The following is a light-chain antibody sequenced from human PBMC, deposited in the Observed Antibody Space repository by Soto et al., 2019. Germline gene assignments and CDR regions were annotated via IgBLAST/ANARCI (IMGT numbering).Light chain of an antibody. Sequence: EIVLTQSPGTLSLAPGERATLSCRASQSVSNSYLAWYQQKPVQAPSLLIYGATRRATGIPDRFSGSGSGTDFTLTISRLEPEDFAVYYCQQYATSWWTFGQGTKVEIK. CDR2: GAT. J-gene: IGKJ1*01. CDR1: QSVSNSY. CDR3: QQYATSWWT. V-gene: IGKV3-20*01.